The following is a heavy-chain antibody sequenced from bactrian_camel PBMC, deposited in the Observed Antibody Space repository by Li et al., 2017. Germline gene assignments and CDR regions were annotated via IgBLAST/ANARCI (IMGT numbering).Heavy chain of an antibody. CDR1: TFVSA. CDR3: AAQQFFGY. Sequence: HVQLVESGGGLVQPGGSLRLSCAASTFVSALSWVRQAPGKGLEWVSSIYGDVTEAYYTDSVKGRFTISRDNARNTLYLQMNSLKPEDSAVYYCAAQQFFGYWGQGTQVTVS. V-gene: IGHV3S7*01. J-gene: IGHJ6*01. CDR2: IYGDVTEA.